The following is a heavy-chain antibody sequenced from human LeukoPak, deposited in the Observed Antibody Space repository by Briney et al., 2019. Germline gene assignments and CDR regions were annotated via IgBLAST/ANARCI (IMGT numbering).Heavy chain of an antibody. J-gene: IGHJ4*02. D-gene: IGHD3-22*01. Sequence: SETLSLTCTVSGGSISSYYWSWIRQPPGKGLEWIGYIYYSGSTNYNPFLKSRVTISVDTSKNQFSLKLSSVTAADTAVYYCARDRIDYYDSSGYFDYWGQGTLVTVSS. CDR1: GGSISSYY. V-gene: IGHV4-59*01. CDR2: IYYSGST. CDR3: ARDRIDYYDSSGYFDY.